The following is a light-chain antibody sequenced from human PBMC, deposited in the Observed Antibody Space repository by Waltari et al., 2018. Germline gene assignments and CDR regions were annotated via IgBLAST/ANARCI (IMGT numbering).Light chain of an antibody. Sequence: DIQMTQSPSTLSASVGDRVTITCRASQSISSWFAWYQQKPGKAPKLLIYKASSVESVVPSRCSGSGSGTEFTLTISSLQPDDFATYYCQQYNSYSCTFGQGTKVEIK. V-gene: IGKV1-5*03. CDR1: QSISSW. CDR3: QQYNSYSCT. CDR2: KAS. J-gene: IGKJ1*01.